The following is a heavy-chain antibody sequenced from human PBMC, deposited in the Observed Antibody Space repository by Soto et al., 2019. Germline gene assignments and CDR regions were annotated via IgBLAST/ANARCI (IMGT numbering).Heavy chain of an antibody. CDR1: GGTLSSYA. Sequence: SVKVSCKASGGTLSSYAISWVRQAPGQGLEWMGGIIPIFGTANYAQKFQGRVTITADESTSTAYMELSSLRSEDTAVYYCARDLSSSGYSLDYWGQGTLVTVSS. CDR3: ARDLSSSGYSLDY. CDR2: IIPIFGTA. V-gene: IGHV1-69*13. D-gene: IGHD3-22*01. J-gene: IGHJ4*02.